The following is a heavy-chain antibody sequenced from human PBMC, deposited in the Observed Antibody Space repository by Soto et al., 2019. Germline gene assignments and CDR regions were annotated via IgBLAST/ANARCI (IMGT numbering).Heavy chain of an antibody. CDR2: IHYSGST. CDR3: VRVWNHCRGGTCHEAVDY. V-gene: IGHV4-30-4*01. CDR1: GGSVSSGYSY. Sequence: QVQLQESGPGLVKPSQTLSLTCTVSGGSVSSGYSYWTWIRQPPGKGLEWIGYIHYSGSTYYSPSLRSRLTIALDASQNQFSLKLSSVTAADTAVYYCVRVWNHCRGGTCHEAVDYWGQGTLVTVSS. J-gene: IGHJ4*02. D-gene: IGHD2-15*01.